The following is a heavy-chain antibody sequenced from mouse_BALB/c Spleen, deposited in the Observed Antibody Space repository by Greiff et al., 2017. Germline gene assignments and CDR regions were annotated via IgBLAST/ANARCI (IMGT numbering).Heavy chain of an antibody. J-gene: IGHJ2*01. CDR1: GFTFSSYA. Sequence: EVKLQESGGGLVKPGGSLKLSCAASGFTFSSYAMSWVRQTPEKRLEWVASISSGGSTYYPDSVKGRFTISRDNTRDILYLKMSSLRSEDTATYYSAQGGYMYGYYFDYWGQGTPLTVSP. V-gene: IGHV5-6-5*01. D-gene: IGHD2-14*01. CDR3: AQGGYMYGYYFDY. CDR2: ISSGGST.